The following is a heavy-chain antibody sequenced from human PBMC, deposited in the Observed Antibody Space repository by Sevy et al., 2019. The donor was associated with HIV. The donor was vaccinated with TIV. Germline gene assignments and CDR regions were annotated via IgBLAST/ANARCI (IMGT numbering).Heavy chain of an antibody. Sequence: LSLTCAASGFTFSKYWMGWVRQAPGKGLEWVANIKQDAGQKYYVDSVKGRFTISRDNAKNSLYLQMNSLRAEDMAVYFCARDDGNYYFHYWGQGTLVTVSS. CDR1: GFTFSKYW. V-gene: IGHV3-7*01. J-gene: IGHJ4*02. CDR3: ARDDGNYYFHY. CDR2: IKQDAGQK. D-gene: IGHD1-7*01.